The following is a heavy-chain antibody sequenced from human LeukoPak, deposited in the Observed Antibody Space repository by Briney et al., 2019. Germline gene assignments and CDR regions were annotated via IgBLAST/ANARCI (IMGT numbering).Heavy chain of an antibody. D-gene: IGHD3-16*02. CDR1: GYSFTSYW. V-gene: IGHV5-51*01. J-gene: IGHJ4*02. CDR2: IYPGDSDT. Sequence: PGESLKISCKGSGYSFTSYWIGWVRQMPGKGLEWMGIIYPGDSDTRYGPSFQGQVTISADKSISTAYLQWSSLKASDTAMYYCARHSDYVWGSYRYTGPTFDYWGQGTLVTVSS. CDR3: ARHSDYVWGSYRYTGPTFDY.